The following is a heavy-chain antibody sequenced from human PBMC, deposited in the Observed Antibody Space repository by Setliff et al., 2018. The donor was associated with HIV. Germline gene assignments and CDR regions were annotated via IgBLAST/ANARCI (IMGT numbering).Heavy chain of an antibody. V-gene: IGHV1-24*01. CDR1: GYTLTELS. D-gene: IGHD6-13*01. Sequence: GASVKVSCKISGYTLTELSIHWVRQAPGKGLEWMANFDPEDGETFYAQKFQGRLTMTGDTSTDTAYMELSSLRSDDTAMYYCATDPGYSSTWYSESFHHWGQGTVVTVSS. CDR2: FDPEDGET. CDR3: ATDPGYSSTWYSESFHH. J-gene: IGHJ1*01.